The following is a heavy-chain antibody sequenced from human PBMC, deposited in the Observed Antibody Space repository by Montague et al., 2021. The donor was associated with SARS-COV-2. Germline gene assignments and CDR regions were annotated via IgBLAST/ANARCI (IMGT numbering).Heavy chain of an antibody. J-gene: IGHJ6*02. Sequence: SLRLSCAASGFTFSRYDFNWVRQTPGKGLEWLSYIGTSGSNIFYAESVEGRFTISRDDASKSLYLQMKSLRAEDTAVYYCARNFLGRSGYGMDVWGQGTTVTVSS. CDR2: IGTSGSNI. CDR1: GFTFSRYD. D-gene: IGHD2/OR15-2a*01. V-gene: IGHV3-48*03. CDR3: ARNFLGRSGYGMDV.